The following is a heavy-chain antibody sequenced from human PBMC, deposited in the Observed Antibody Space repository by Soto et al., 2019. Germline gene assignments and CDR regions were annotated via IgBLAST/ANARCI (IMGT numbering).Heavy chain of an antibody. D-gene: IGHD2-2*01. CDR1: GGSISSSSYY. J-gene: IGHJ3*02. V-gene: IGHV4-39*01. Sequence: QLQLQESGPGLVKPSETLSLTCTVSGGSISSSSYYWGWIRQPPGKGLEWIGSIYYSGSTYYNPSLKSRVTISVDTSKNQFSLKLSSVTAADTAVYYCAGKIVVPAAIEGAFDIWGQGTMVTVSS. CDR2: IYYSGST. CDR3: AGKIVVPAAIEGAFDI.